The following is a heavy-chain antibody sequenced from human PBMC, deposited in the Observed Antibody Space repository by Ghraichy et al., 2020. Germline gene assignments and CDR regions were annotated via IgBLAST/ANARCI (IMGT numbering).Heavy chain of an antibody. Sequence: GGALRLSCAASGFTFSSYAMSWVRQAPGKGLEWVSAISGSGGSTYYADSVKGRFTISRDNSKNTLYLQMNSLRAEDTVVYYCAKGIHSGWYRYWGQGTLVTVAS. V-gene: IGHV3-23*01. CDR2: ISGSGGST. CDR1: GFTFSSYA. D-gene: IGHD6-19*01. CDR3: AKGIHSGWYRY. J-gene: IGHJ4*02.